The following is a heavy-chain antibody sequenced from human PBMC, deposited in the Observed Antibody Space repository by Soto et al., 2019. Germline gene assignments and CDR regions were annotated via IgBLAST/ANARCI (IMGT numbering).Heavy chain of an antibody. CDR3: ARGPLVVLNYFES. CDR2: SFPLTDIP. V-gene: IGHV1-69*02. Sequence: QVQLVQSGTEVKKPGSSVKVSCKASGGTFRNYPINWVRQAPGQGLEWMGSSFPLTDIPDYAQNFQARLTISADKSTSTAYMELSSLTSDDTAMYFCARGPLVVLNYFESWGQGTLVTVSS. J-gene: IGHJ4*02. CDR1: GGTFRNYP.